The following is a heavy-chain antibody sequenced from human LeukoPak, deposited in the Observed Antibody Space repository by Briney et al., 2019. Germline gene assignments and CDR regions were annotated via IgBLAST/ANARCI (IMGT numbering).Heavy chain of an antibody. CDR3: ARASAAADLDY. CDR1: GYTFTSYG. J-gene: IGHJ4*02. Sequence: GASVKVSCKASGYTFTSYGISWVRQAPGQGLEWMGWINAYNGNTNYAQKLQGRVTMTTDTATSTAYMELRSLRSDDTAVYYCARASAAADLDYRGQGTLVTVSS. CDR2: INAYNGNT. D-gene: IGHD6-13*01. V-gene: IGHV1-18*01.